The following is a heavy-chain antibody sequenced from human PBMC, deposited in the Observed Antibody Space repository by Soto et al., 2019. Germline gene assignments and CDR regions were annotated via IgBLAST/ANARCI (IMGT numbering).Heavy chain of an antibody. V-gene: IGHV3-21*01. D-gene: IGHD2-2*01. CDR1: GFTFSSYS. Sequence: EVQLVESGGGLVKPGGSLRLSCAASGFTFSSYSMNWVRQAPGKGLEWVSSISSSSSYIYYADSVKGRFTISRDNAKNTLYLQMNSQRAEDTAVYYCAREELGYCSSTSCYGALSGSFDYWGQGTLVTVSS. CDR2: ISSSSSYI. CDR3: AREELGYCSSTSCYGALSGSFDY. J-gene: IGHJ4*02.